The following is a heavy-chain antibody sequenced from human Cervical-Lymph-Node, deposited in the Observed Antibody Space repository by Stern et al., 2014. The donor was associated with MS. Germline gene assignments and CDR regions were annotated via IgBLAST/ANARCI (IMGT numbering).Heavy chain of an antibody. D-gene: IGHD1-7*01. CDR3: ARDVITGTNRNFDY. CDR2: IDPSAGTT. V-gene: IGHV1-46*01. Sequence: QVQLVQSGAEVKKPGASVKVSCKASGYTFTTYYMHWVRQAPGQGLEWMAIIDPSAGTTSYAQKFQGRVTMTRDTSTSTVYMELSSLRSEDTAVYYCARDVITGTNRNFDYWGQGTLVTVSS. J-gene: IGHJ4*02. CDR1: GYTFTTYY.